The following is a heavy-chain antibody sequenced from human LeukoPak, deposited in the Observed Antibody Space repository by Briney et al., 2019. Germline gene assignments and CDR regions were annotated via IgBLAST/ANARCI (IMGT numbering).Heavy chain of an antibody. Sequence: PGGSLRLSXAASGFTFSSYEMNWVRQAPGKGLEWVSYISSSGSTIYYADSVKGRFTISRDNAKNSLYLQMNSLRAEDTAVYYCARERDTSWIQLSYYYYYMDVWGKGTTVTVSS. J-gene: IGHJ6*03. V-gene: IGHV3-48*03. CDR3: ARERDTSWIQLSYYYYYMDV. CDR2: ISSSGSTI. D-gene: IGHD5-18*01. CDR1: GFTFSSYE.